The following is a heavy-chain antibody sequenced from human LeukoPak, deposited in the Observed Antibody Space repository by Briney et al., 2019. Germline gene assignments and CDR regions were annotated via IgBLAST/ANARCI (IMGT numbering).Heavy chain of an antibody. Sequence: PSETLSLTCAVSGGSISSSNWWSWVRQPPGKGLEWIGEIYHSGSTNYNPSLKSRVTISVDKSKNQFSLKLSSVTAADTAVYYCARHLGYNWNYGGWFDPWGQGTLVTVSS. J-gene: IGHJ5*02. V-gene: IGHV4-4*02. CDR1: GGSISSSNW. D-gene: IGHD1-7*01. CDR3: ARHLGYNWNYGGWFDP. CDR2: IYHSGST.